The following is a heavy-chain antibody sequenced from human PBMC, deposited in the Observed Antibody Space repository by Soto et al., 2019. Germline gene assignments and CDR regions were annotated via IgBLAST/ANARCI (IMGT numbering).Heavy chain of an antibody. J-gene: IGHJ5*02. CDR1: GYTFTSYA. CDR2: INAGNGNT. Sequence: GASVKVSCKASGYTFTSYAMHWVRQAPGQRLEWMGWINAGNGNTKYSQKLQGRVTITRDTSASTAYMELSSLRSEDTAVYYCASVVDGAVHSFDPWGQGTLVTVSS. CDR3: ASVVDGAVHSFDP. V-gene: IGHV1-3*01. D-gene: IGHD6-19*01.